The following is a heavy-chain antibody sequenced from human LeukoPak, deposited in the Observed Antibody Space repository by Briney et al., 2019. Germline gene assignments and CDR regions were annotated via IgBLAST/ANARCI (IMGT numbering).Heavy chain of an antibody. J-gene: IGHJ4*02. CDR3: ARAEEDYYDSSGYYS. Sequence: GASAKVSCKASGGTFSSYAISWVRQAPGQGLEWMGRIIPIFGIANYAQKFQGRVTITADKSTSTAYMELSSLRSEDTAVYYCARAEEDYYDSSGYYSWGQGTLVTVSS. CDR2: IIPIFGIA. CDR1: GGTFSSYA. V-gene: IGHV1-69*04. D-gene: IGHD3-22*01.